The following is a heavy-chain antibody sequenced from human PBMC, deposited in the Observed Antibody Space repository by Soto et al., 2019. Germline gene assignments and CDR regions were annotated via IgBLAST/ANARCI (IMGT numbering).Heavy chain of an antibody. CDR3: AKRRGAGGHFDY. CDR1: GFTFSSYA. D-gene: IGHD2-15*01. CDR2: VSIGGST. V-gene: IGHV3-23*01. J-gene: IGHJ4*01. Sequence: GGSLRLSCAASGFTFSSYAMGWVRQGPGKGLEWVAVVSIGGSTHYADSVRGRFTISRDNSKNTLSLQMNSLTAEDTAVYFCAKRRGAGGHFDYWGHGALGTSPQ.